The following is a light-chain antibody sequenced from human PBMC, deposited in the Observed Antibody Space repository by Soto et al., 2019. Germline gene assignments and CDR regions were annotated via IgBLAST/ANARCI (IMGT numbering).Light chain of an antibody. CDR3: CSYTTSSTLV. CDR1: SSDIGTYNH. J-gene: IGLJ1*01. Sequence: QSALTQPASVSGSPGQSIAICCAGTSSDIGTYNHVSWYQQHPGKAPQLIIYEDINRPSGLSSRFSGSKSGNTASLTISGLQAEDEADYFCCSYTTSSTLVCGTGTKLTVL. V-gene: IGLV2-14*01. CDR2: EDI.